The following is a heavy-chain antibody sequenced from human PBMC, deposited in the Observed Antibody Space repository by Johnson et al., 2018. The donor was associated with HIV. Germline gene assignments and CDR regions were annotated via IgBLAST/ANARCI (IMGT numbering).Heavy chain of an antibody. CDR1: GFTFSSYA. CDR3: AVVQWLPDEVFNI. J-gene: IGHJ3*02. V-gene: IGHV3-33*03. Sequence: QVQLVESGGGVVQPGGSLRLSCAASGFTFSSYAMHWVRQAPGKGLEWVAFIWDDGSNKYHADSVTGRVTISRDNAKNTLYLQMDRLGAEDSAVYYCAVVQWLPDEVFNIWGQGTMVTFSS. D-gene: IGHD3-22*01. CDR2: IWDDGSNK.